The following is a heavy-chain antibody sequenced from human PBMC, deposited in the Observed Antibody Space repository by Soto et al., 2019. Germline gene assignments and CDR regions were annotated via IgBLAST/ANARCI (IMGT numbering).Heavy chain of an antibody. J-gene: IGHJ6*02. Sequence: GGSLRLSCAAFGFTFSSYGMHWVRQAPGKGLEWVALISYDGRNKFYADSVRGRFAISRDNAKSILYLQMDSLRADDTSFYFCARDKFSDIVATNRYYYGMDVWGQGTTVTVSS. CDR3: ARDKFSDIVATNRYYYGMDV. V-gene: IGHV3-30*03. D-gene: IGHD5-12*01. CDR1: GFTFSSYG. CDR2: ISYDGRNK.